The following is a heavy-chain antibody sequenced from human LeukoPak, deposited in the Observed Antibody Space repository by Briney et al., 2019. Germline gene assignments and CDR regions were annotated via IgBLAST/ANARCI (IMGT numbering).Heavy chain of an antibody. Sequence: GASVKVSCKASGYTFTGYYMHWVRQAPGQGLEWMGWINPNSGGTNYAQKFQGRVTMTRDTSISTAYMELSRLRSDDTAVYYCARDPLLEWLHTLYGMDVWGQGTTVTVSS. CDR3: ARDPLLEWLHTLYGMDV. CDR1: GYTFTGYY. D-gene: IGHD3-3*01. J-gene: IGHJ6*02. CDR2: INPNSGGT. V-gene: IGHV1-2*02.